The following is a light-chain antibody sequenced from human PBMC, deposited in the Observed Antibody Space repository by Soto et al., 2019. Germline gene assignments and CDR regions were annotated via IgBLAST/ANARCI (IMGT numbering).Light chain of an antibody. CDR2: DAS. J-gene: IGKJ5*01. Sequence: EIVMTQSPATLSVSPGERSTLSCISSQSVSSNLAWYQQKPGQAPRLLIYDASTRATVIPARFSGSGSGTEFTLTISSLQSEDFAVYYCQQYNDWPPITFGQGTRLEIK. CDR3: QQYNDWPPIT. V-gene: IGKV3-15*01. CDR1: QSVSSN.